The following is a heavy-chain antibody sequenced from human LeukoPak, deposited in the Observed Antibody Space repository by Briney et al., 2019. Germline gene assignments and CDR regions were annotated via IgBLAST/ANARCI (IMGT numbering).Heavy chain of an antibody. J-gene: IGHJ4*02. V-gene: IGHV4-34*01. CDR3: ASFLGYCSSTSCRRGYYFDY. Sequence: GSLRLSCAASGFTFSSYSMNWIRQPPGKGLEWIGEINHSGSTNYNPSLKSRVTISVDTSENQFSLKLSSVTAADTAVYYCASFLGYCSSTSCRRGYYFDYWGQGTLVTVSS. D-gene: IGHD2-2*01. CDR2: INHSGST. CDR1: GFTFSSYS.